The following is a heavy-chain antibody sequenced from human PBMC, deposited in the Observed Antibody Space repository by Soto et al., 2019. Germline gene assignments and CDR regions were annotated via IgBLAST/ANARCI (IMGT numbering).Heavy chain of an antibody. CDR2: IYHSGST. Sequence: SETLSLTCAVSGGSISSSNWWSWVRQPPGKGLEWIGEIYHSGSTNYNPSLKSRVTISVDKSKNQFSLKLSSVTAADTAVYYCARENCSSTSCYKGYYYGMDVWGQGTTVTVSS. CDR1: GGSISSSNW. J-gene: IGHJ6*02. CDR3: ARENCSSTSCYKGYYYGMDV. V-gene: IGHV4-4*02. D-gene: IGHD2-2*02.